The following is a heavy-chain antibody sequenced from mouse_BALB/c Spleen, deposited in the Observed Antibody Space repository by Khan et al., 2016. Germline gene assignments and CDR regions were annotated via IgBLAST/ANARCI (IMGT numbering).Heavy chain of an antibody. CDR3: ARTHYYGSSLYYFDY. D-gene: IGHD1-1*01. CDR1: GYSITSDYA. CDR2: ISYSGST. J-gene: IGHJ2*01. Sequence: EVKLEESGPGLVKPSQSLSLTCTVTGYSITSDYAWNWIRQFPGNKLEWMGYISYSGSTSYNPSLKSRISITRDTSKNQFFLQLNSVTTEDTATYYCARTHYYGSSLYYFDYWGQGTTLTVSS. V-gene: IGHV3-2*02.